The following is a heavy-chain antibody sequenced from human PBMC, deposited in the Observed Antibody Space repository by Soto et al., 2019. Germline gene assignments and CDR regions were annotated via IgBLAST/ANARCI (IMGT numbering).Heavy chain of an antibody. D-gene: IGHD2-15*01. CDR1: GGSISGYY. Sequence: SETLSLTCTVSGGSISGYYWSWIRQPPGKRLEWIGYIFYSGGTNYNPSLKSRVTMSVDTSKNQFSLKLSSVTAADTAVYYCARDRGRVFDNWGQGTLVTVSS. J-gene: IGHJ4*02. V-gene: IGHV4-59*01. CDR2: IFYSGGT. CDR3: ARDRGRVFDN.